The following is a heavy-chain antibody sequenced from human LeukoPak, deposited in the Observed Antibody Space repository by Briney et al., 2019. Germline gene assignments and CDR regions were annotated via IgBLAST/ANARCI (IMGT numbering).Heavy chain of an antibody. Sequence: PGGSLRLSCAASGFTVSSNYMSWVRQAPGKGLEWVSVIYSGGSTYYADSVKGRSTISRDNSKNTLYLQMNSLRAEDTAVYYCARDVIGSSSWFDPWGQGTLVTVSS. CDR2: IYSGGST. J-gene: IGHJ5*02. D-gene: IGHD6-6*01. CDR1: GFTVSSNY. V-gene: IGHV3-66*02. CDR3: ARDVIGSSSWFDP.